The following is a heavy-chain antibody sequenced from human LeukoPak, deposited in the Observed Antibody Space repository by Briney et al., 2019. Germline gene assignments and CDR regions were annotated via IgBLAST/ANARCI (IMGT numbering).Heavy chain of an antibody. CDR3: AKAVGATKWPLPFDY. V-gene: IGHV3-30*18. J-gene: IGHJ4*01. D-gene: IGHD1-26*01. CDR2: ISYDGSNI. Sequence: HPGGSLRLSCAASGFTSSSYGMHWVRRAPGKGLEWVAVISYDGSNIYYVDSVKGRFTISRDNSKNTLYLQMNSLRVEDTAVYYCAKAVGATKWPLPFDYWGQGTLVTVSS. CDR1: GFTSSSYG.